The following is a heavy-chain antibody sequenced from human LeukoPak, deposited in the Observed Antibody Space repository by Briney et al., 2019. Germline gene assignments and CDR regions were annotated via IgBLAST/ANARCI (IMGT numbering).Heavy chain of an antibody. D-gene: IGHD3-22*01. J-gene: IGHJ4*02. CDR1: GFTFSSYA. Sequence: PGRSLRLSCAASGFTFSSYAMHWVRQAPGKGLEWVAVISYDGSNKYYADSVKGRFTISRDNSKNTLYLQMNSLRAEDTAVYYCAKDLPRYYGSSGYYYGDYFDYWGQGTLVTVSS. CDR2: ISYDGSNK. CDR3: AKDLPRYYGSSGYYYGDYFDY. V-gene: IGHV3-30-3*01.